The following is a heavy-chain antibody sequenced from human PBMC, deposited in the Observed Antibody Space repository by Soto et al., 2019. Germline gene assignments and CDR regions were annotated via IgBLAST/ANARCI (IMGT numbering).Heavy chain of an antibody. J-gene: IGHJ4*02. Sequence: LRLSCAASGFTFNSNWMDWVRQAPGKGLEWVANINQDGSEKNYVDSVKGRFTISRDNAKNSLYLQMSSLTAEDSALYYCSKSLDYWGQGALVTVSS. CDR1: GFTFNSNW. V-gene: IGHV3-7*01. CDR2: INQDGSEK. CDR3: SKSLDY.